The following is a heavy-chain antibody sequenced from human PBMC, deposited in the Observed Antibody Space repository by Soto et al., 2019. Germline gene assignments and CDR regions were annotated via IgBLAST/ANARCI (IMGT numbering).Heavy chain of an antibody. D-gene: IGHD4-17*01. CDR3: AKVYGDYDYYYYGMDV. V-gene: IGHV3-30-3*01. Sequence: QVQLVESEGGVVQPGRSLRLSCAASGFTFSSYAMHWVRQAPGKGLEWVAVISYDGSNKYYADSVKGRFTISRDNSKNTLYLQMNSLRAEDTAVYYCAKVYGDYDYYYYGMDVWGQGTTVTVSS. CDR2: ISYDGSNK. CDR1: GFTFSSYA. J-gene: IGHJ6*02.